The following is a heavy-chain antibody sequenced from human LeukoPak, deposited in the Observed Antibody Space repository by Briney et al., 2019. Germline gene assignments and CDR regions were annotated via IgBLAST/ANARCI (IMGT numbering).Heavy chain of an antibody. CDR3: ARSLGVAVAGTDYYGMDV. D-gene: IGHD6-19*01. CDR1: GYTFTGYY. CDR2: INPNSGGT. V-gene: IGHV1-2*04. J-gene: IGHJ6*02. Sequence: PEASVKVSCKASGYTFTGYYMHWVRQAPGQGLEWMGWINPNSGGTNYAQKFQGWVTMTRDTSISTAYMELSRLRSDDTAVYYCARSLGVAVAGTDYYGMDVWGQGTTVTVSS.